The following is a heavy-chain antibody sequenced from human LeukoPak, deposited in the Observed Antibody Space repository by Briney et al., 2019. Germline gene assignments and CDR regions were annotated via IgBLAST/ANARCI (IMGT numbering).Heavy chain of an antibody. D-gene: IGHD2-15*01. CDR1: GYSFTSYW. CDR3: ARQGYCSGGSCPTANNWSDP. V-gene: IGHV5-51*01. CDR2: IYPGDSDT. Sequence: GESLKISCKGSGYSFTSYWIGWVRQMPGKGLEWMGIIYPGDSDTRYSPSFQGQVTISADKSISTAYLQWSSLKASDTAVYYCARQGYCSGGSCPTANNWSDPWGQGTLVTVSS. J-gene: IGHJ5*02.